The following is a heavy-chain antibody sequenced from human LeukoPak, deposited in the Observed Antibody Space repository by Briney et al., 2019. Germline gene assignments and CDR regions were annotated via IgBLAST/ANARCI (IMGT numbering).Heavy chain of an antibody. D-gene: IGHD2-2*01. Sequence: PGGSLRLSCAASGFTFNTYAMSWVRQAPGKGLEWVPTISGSGGSTYYADSVKGRFTISRDNSKNTLYLQMNSLRAEDTAVYYCARGGPVDYWGQGTLVTVSS. CDR3: ARGGPVDY. CDR1: GFTFNTYA. CDR2: ISGSGGST. V-gene: IGHV3-23*01. J-gene: IGHJ4*02.